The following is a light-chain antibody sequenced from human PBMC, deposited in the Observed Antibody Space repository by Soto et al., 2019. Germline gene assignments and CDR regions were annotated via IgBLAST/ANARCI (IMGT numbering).Light chain of an antibody. J-gene: IGKJ1*01. Sequence: DIQMTQSPSSLSASVGDRVTITCRASQSISNYLNWYQQKLGKAPKLLIYVASSMQSGVPSRFSGSGSETDFTLTISSLQPDDSATYYCQQSFSPLWTFGQGTKVEV. CDR3: QQSFSPLWT. CDR2: VAS. V-gene: IGKV1-39*01. CDR1: QSISNY.